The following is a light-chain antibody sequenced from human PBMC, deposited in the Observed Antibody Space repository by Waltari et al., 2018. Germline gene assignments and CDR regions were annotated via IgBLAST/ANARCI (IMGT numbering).Light chain of an antibody. J-gene: IGLJ3*02. Sequence: QSVLTQPPSASGTPGQRGTISCSGSSSNIGSNYVYWYQQLTGTAPELLIYRNTQRRSGVADRISGAKSGTSASLASSGLRSEDEADYYCSAWDDGLSSPWVFGGGTKLTVL. V-gene: IGLV1-47*01. CDR3: SAWDDGLSSPWV. CDR1: SSNIGSNY. CDR2: RNT.